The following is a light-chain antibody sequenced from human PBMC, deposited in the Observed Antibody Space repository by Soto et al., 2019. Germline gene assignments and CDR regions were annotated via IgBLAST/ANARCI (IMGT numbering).Light chain of an antibody. CDR2: AAS. CDR1: QSISSY. Sequence: DIQMTQSPSSLSSSLGDRVTITWGASQSISSYLNWYQQKPGKAPKLLIYAASSLQSGVPSRFSGSGSGTDFTLTISSLKPEDFATYDGQQSYSTPQTFGQGTKVDIK. V-gene: IGKV1-39*01. CDR3: QQSYSTPQT. J-gene: IGKJ1*01.